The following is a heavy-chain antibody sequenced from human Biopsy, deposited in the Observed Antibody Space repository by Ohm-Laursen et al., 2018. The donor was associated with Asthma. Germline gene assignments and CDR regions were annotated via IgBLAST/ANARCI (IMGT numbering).Heavy chain of an antibody. CDR3: ARVFESSEWGPFYHFGLDV. Sequence: SLRLSCAASGSSFSDYYMTWMRQAPGKGLEWVSSISSSGSTTYPAESVKGRFTISRDNAQKSLFLQMGSLRAEDTAIYYCARVFESSEWGPFYHFGLDVWGQGTMVTVSS. J-gene: IGHJ3*01. V-gene: IGHV3-11*01. CDR1: GSSFSDYY. D-gene: IGHD6-25*01. CDR2: ISSSGSTT.